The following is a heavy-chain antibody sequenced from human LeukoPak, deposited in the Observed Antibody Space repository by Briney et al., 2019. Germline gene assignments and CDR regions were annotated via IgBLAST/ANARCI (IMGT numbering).Heavy chain of an antibody. CDR3: ARHYVWGNNPYYPFGH. CDR2: VFYSGTT. Sequence: SEALSLTCTVSGGSISSSNYCWSWIRQPPGKGLEWIGNVFYSGTTYYYPSLKSRVTISVDTSKNQFSLKLSSVTAADTAVYYCARHYVWGNNPYYPFGHWGQGALVTVSS. V-gene: IGHV4-39*01. CDR1: GGSISSSNYC. D-gene: IGHD3-16*01. J-gene: IGHJ4*02.